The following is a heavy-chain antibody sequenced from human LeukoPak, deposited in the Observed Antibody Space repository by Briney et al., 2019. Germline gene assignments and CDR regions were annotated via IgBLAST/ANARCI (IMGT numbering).Heavy chain of an antibody. CDR2: INPSGGST. V-gene: IGHV1-46*01. Sequence: GASVKVSCKASGYTFTGYYMHWVRQAPGQGLEWMGIINPSGGSTSYAQKFQGRVTMTRDTSTSTVYMELSSLRSEDTAVYYCAREALWFGELSGMDVWGQGTTVTVSS. CDR1: GYTFTGYY. D-gene: IGHD3-10*01. J-gene: IGHJ6*02. CDR3: AREALWFGELSGMDV.